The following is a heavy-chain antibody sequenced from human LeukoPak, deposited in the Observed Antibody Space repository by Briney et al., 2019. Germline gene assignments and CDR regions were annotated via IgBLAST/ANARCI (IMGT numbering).Heavy chain of an antibody. CDR1: GYTFTGYY. V-gene: IGHV1-2*02. CDR3: ARDLPPGYCSSTSCRYYFDY. J-gene: IGHJ4*02. Sequence: GASVKVSCKASGYTFTGYYIHWVRQAPGQRLEWMGWINPNNGGTNYAQKFQGRVTMTTDTSTSTAYMELRSLRSDDTAVYYCARDLPPGYCSSTSCRYYFDYWGQGTLVTVSS. D-gene: IGHD2-2*03. CDR2: INPNNGGT.